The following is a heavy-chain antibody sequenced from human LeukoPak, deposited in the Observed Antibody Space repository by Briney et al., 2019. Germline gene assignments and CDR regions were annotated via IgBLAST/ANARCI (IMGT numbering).Heavy chain of an antibody. CDR2: ININCVTT. D-gene: IGHD2/OR15-2a*01. CDR3: VRGLAFFIW. CDR1: GFSFSSYA. V-gene: IGHV3-23*01. J-gene: IGHJ4*02. Sequence: PGGSLRLSCKASGFSFSSYAMSWIRRAPGQGLEWGSAININCVTTHYADTVTGHFTVSRANTKDTLYLEVNSLRVDDTAVYYCVRGLAFFIWWGQGALVSVSS.